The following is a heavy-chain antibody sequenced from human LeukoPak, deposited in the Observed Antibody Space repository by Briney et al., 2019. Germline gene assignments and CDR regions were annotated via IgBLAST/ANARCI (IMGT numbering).Heavy chain of an antibody. Sequence: GASVKVSCKASGGTFSSYAISWVRQAPGQGLEWMGRIIPILGIANYAQKFQGRVTITADKSTSTAYMELSSLRSEDTAVYYCAREGEHSGYDEKLPFDYWGQGTLVTVSS. V-gene: IGHV1-69*04. CDR1: GGTFSSYA. D-gene: IGHD5-12*01. CDR3: AREGEHSGYDEKLPFDY. J-gene: IGHJ4*02. CDR2: IIPILGIA.